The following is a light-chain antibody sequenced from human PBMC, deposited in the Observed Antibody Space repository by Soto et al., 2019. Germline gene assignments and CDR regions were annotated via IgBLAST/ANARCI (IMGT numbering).Light chain of an antibody. V-gene: IGLV2-23*01. Sequence: QSALTQPASVSGSPGQSTTISCTGTSSDVGSYNLVSWYQQHPGEVPKLMIYEGNKRPSGVSNRFSGSKSGNTASLTISGLQAEDEADYYCCSYAGSSTYVFGTGTKVTVL. J-gene: IGLJ1*01. CDR1: SSDVGSYNL. CDR2: EGN. CDR3: CSYAGSSTYV.